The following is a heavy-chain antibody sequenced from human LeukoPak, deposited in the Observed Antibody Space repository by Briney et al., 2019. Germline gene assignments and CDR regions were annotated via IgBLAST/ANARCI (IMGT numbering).Heavy chain of an antibody. CDR3: ARADSYALDAFDI. V-gene: IGHV3-48*03. CDR2: ISSSGSTM. Sequence: GGSLRLSCAASGFTVSSYEMNWVRQAPGKGLEWISYISSSGSTMYYADSVKGRFTISRDNAKNSLYLQMNSLRAEDTAVYYCARADSYALDAFDIWGQGTMVTVSS. CDR1: GFTVSSYE. D-gene: IGHD5-18*01. J-gene: IGHJ3*02.